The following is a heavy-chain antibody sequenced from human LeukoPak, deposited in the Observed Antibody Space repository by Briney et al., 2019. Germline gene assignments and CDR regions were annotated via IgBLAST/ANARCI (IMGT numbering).Heavy chain of an antibody. CDR2: IRSSGSTK. CDR3: ARAQTYYYDSSGSYYLDY. V-gene: IGHV3-48*03. D-gene: IGHD3-22*01. CDR1: GFTFSSYE. Sequence: GGSLRLSCAAFGFTFSSYEMNWVRQAPGKGLEWVSYIRSSGSTKYYADSVKGRFTISRDNSKNTLYLQMNSLRAEDTAVYYCARAQTYYYDSSGSYYLDYWGQGTLVTVSS. J-gene: IGHJ4*02.